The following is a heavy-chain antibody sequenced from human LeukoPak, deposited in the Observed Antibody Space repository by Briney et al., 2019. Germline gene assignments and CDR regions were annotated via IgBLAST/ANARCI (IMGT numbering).Heavy chain of an antibody. D-gene: IGHD6-6*01. V-gene: IGHV3-30*19. CDR1: GFTFGDTW. J-gene: IGHJ6*02. Sequence: GVALRLSCAASGFTFGDTWMNWVRQAPGKGLEWVAVISYDGSNKYYADSVKGRFTISRDNSKNTLYLQMNSLRAEDTAVYYCARDMSSSSGYGMDVWGQGTTVTVSS. CDR2: ISYDGSNK. CDR3: ARDMSSSSGYGMDV.